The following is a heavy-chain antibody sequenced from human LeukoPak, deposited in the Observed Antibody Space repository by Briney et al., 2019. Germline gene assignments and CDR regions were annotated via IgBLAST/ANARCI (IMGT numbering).Heavy chain of an antibody. J-gene: IGHJ4*02. CDR1: GSTFSDYY. CDR3: ARHRSYSSGWTLGH. V-gene: IGHV3-11*04. Sequence: GGSLRLSCAASGSTFSDYYMSWIRQAPGKGLEWVSYIGSSDSTIYYADSVKGRFTISRDNAKNSVYLQMSSLRAEDTAVYYCARHRSYSSGWTLGHWGQGTLVTVSS. CDR2: IGSSDSTI. D-gene: IGHD6-19*01.